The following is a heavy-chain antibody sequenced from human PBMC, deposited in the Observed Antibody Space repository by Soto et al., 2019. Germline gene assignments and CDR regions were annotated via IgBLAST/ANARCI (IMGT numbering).Heavy chain of an antibody. CDR2: IYHSGST. J-gene: IGHJ5*02. CDR1: GGSIRVTDYF. V-gene: IGHV4-39*01. Sequence: SCTVSGGSIRVTDYFWGWIRQPPGKALVWIASIYHSGSTYYNPSLKSRVTMSIDTSNNQFALTLNSVSAADTAVYFSTSYSGSFDPWRQVT. D-gene: IGHD2-15*01. CDR3: TSYSGSFDP.